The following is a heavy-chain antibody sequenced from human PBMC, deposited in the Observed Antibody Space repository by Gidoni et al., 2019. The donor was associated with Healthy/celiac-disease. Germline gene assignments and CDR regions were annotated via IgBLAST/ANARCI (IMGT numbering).Heavy chain of an antibody. CDR1: GFTFSSYG. CDR2: IWYDGSNK. D-gene: IGHD2-2*01. CDR3: ARDCSSTSCLDY. Sequence: QVQLVESGGGVVQPGRSLSLSCAASGFTFSSYGMHWVRQAPGKGLEWVAVIWYDGSNKYYADSVKGRFTISRDNSKNTLYLQMNSLRAEDTAVYYCARDCSSTSCLDYWGQGTLVTVSS. J-gene: IGHJ4*02. V-gene: IGHV3-33*01.